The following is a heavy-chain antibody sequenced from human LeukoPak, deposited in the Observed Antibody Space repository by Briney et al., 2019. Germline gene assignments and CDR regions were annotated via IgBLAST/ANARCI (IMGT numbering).Heavy chain of an antibody. V-gene: IGHV3-23*01. CDR1: GFIFRNYA. CDR3: AKWGGYDILTGYYVSDF. D-gene: IGHD3-9*01. J-gene: IGHJ4*02. Sequence: PGGSLRLSCAASGFIFRNYAMSWVRQAPGKGLEWVSAITGSGDTTYYADSVKGRFTISRDNSKNTLYAEMNTLRAEDTAVYYCAKWGGYDILTGYYVSDFWGQGTLVTVSS. CDR2: ITGSGDTT.